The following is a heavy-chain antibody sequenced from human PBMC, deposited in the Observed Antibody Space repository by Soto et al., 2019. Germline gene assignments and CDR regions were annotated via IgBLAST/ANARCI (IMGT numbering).Heavy chain of an antibody. D-gene: IGHD6-13*01. CDR2: ISGDNINS. V-gene: IGHV1-18*01. CDR1: GFTFSDYG. CDR3: GSEGQKLDQDKYSQFNGKDV. J-gene: IGHJ6*02. Sequence: ASVKVSCKASGFTFSDYGLSWVRQAPGQPLEWMGWISGDNINSKYSQKFQGRLTMTTDTSTATASMELRSLTSDDTAVYYCGSEGQKLDQDKYSQFNGKDVWGQGTTVTVSS.